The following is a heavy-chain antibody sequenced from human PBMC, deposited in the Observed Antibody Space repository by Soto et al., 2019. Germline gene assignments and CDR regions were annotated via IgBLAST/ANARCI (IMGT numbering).Heavy chain of an antibody. CDR1: GFTFSSYA. Sequence: LRLSCAASGFTFSSYAMNWFSQAPGKGLEWVSGISGSGISRYYADSVKGRFTISRDNSKNTLYLQMNSLRAEDTAVYYCAKYYTGGSCQTIYGMDVWGQGTTVTVSS. J-gene: IGHJ6*02. D-gene: IGHD2-15*01. CDR2: ISGSGISR. V-gene: IGHV3-23*01. CDR3: AKYYTGGSCQTIYGMDV.